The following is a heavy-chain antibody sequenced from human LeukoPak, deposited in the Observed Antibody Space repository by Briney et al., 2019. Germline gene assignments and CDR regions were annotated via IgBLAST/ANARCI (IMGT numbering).Heavy chain of an antibody. V-gene: IGHV3-15*01. CDR1: AFTFSTYS. D-gene: IGHD3-10*01. CDR2: IKSKTNGETR. CDR3: TVVNYGSGSYPLGY. J-gene: IGHJ4*02. Sequence: SGRSLRLSCAASAFTFSTYSMHWVRQAPGKGLEWVGLIKSKTNGETRDYAAPVQGRFTISRDDSKNTLSLQMNSLKAEDTAVYYCTVVNYGSGSYPLGYWGQGTLVTVSS.